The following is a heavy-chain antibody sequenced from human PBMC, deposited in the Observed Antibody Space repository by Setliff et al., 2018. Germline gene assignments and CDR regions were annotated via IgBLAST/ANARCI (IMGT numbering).Heavy chain of an antibody. CDR2: IYPSNSNI. CDR3: ARLPSTGSAFFQH. Sequence: GESLKISCKASGYSFTDYWIAWVRQMPGKGLEWMGIIYPSNSNIKYSPSFEAQITFSVDKSIGTAYLQWSSLKASDTAIYFCARLPSTGSAFFQHWGQGALVTVSS. CDR1: GYSFTDYW. V-gene: IGHV5-51*01. D-gene: IGHD1-1*01. J-gene: IGHJ1*01.